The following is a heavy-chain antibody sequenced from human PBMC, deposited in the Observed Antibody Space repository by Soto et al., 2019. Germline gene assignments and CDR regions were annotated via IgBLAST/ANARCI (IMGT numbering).Heavy chain of an antibody. V-gene: IGHV1-3*01. CDR3: ARSPGHSYGVY. D-gene: IGHD5-18*01. CDR1: GYTFTSYA. CDR2: INAGNGNT. Sequence: ASVKVSCKASGYTFTSYAMHWVRQAPGQRLEWMGWINAGNGNTKYSQKFQGRVTTTRDTSASTAYMELSSPRSEDTAVDYCARSPGHSYGVYWGQGTLVTVSS. J-gene: IGHJ4*02.